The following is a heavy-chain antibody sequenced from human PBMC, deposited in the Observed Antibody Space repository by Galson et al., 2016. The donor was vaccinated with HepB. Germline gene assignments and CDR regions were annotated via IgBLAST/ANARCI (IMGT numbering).Heavy chain of an antibody. Sequence: SVKVSCKASGGTFSSYTISWVRQAPGQGLEWMGGIIPIFGTATYAQNLQGRVTITADESTSTAYMELSNLRSEDTAVYYCARAPREDYYYYAMDVWGQGTTVTVSS. CDR2: IIPIFGTA. CDR1: GGTFSSYT. J-gene: IGHJ6*02. D-gene: IGHD5-24*01. V-gene: IGHV1-69*13. CDR3: ARAPREDYYYYAMDV.